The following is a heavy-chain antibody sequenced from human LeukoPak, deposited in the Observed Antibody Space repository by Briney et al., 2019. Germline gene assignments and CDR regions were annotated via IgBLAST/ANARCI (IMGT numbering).Heavy chain of an antibody. J-gene: IGHJ4*02. D-gene: IGHD6-13*01. V-gene: IGHV3-9*01. CDR3: AKDSSSWKEFDY. Sequence: GRSLRLSCAASGFTFDDYAMHWVRHAPGKGLEWVSGISWNSGSIAYAGSVKGRFTISRDNAKNSLYLQVNSLRAEDTALYYCAKDSSSWKEFDYWGQGTLVTVSS. CDR1: GFTFDDYA. CDR2: ISWNSGSI.